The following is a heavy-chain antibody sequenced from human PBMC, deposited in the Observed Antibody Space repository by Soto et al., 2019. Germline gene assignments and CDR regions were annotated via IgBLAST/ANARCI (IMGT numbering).Heavy chain of an antibody. J-gene: IGHJ6*02. D-gene: IGHD2-2*01. CDR2: IIPHFGTT. V-gene: IGHV1-69*05. CDR3: ARGDTSSESSKTNYHYGLDV. Sequence: QVKLVQSRAEVKKPGSSVRVSCKASEGTFNSYFVSWVRQAPGQGLQWMGGIIPHFGTTNYAHQLEGRVTITTDTSTTKADMERSGLSPADTAVYYCARGDTSSESSKTNYHYGLDVWGQGTTVTVSS. CDR1: EGTFNSYF.